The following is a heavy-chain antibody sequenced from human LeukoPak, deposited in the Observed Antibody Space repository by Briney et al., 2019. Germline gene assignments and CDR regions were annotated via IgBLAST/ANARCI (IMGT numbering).Heavy chain of an antibody. CDR2: IYTSGIT. V-gene: IGHV4-4*07. J-gene: IGHJ4*02. Sequence: PSETLPLTCTVSGGSISTYYWTWIRQPAGKGLEWIGRIYTSGITDYNPSLKSRVTVSVDTSKNQFSLKLSSVTAADTAVYYCARVACSGGSCYHFDYWGQGTLVTVSS. CDR3: ARVACSGGSCYHFDY. CDR1: GGSISTYY. D-gene: IGHD2-15*01.